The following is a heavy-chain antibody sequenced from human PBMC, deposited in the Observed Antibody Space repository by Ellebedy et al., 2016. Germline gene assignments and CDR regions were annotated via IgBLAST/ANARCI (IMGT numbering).Heavy chain of an antibody. CDR1: GFTFSNYS. D-gene: IGHD2-15*01. J-gene: IGHJ4*02. V-gene: IGHV4-34*01. CDR3: ARGGGYCSGGSCYRVGTSLDY. CDR2: INHSGST. Sequence: ESLKISCAASGFTFSNYSMNWVRQPPGKGLEWIGEINHSGSTNYNPSLKSRVTISVDTSKNQFSLKLSSVTAADTAVYYCARGGGYCSGGSCYRVGTSLDYWGQGTLVTVSS.